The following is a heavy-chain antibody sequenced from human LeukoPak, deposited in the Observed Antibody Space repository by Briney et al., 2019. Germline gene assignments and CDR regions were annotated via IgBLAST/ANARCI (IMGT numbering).Heavy chain of an antibody. D-gene: IGHD5-18*01. CDR3: ARGGITSMDDC. CDR2: INSDGSAT. J-gene: IGHJ4*02. Sequence: TGGSLRLSCAASGFTFSNYWMHWVRQAPGKGLVWVSRINSDGSATTYADSVKGRFTISRDNARTTLYLQMDSLRAEDTAVYYCARGGITSMDDCWGQGTLATVSS. CDR1: GFTFSNYW. V-gene: IGHV3-74*01.